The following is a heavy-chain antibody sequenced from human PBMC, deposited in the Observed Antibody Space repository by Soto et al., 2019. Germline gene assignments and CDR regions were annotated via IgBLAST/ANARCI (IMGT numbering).Heavy chain of an antibody. J-gene: IGHJ6*02. V-gene: IGHV4-34*12. D-gene: IGHD3-22*01. Sequence: LSLTCAVYGGSFGAYYWSWIRQPPGKGLEWIGEIVHTGSTNYNPSLKSRVTISVDTSKNQFSLKLSSVTAADTAMYYCARVTPHYYYDSSGPSFGMDVWGQGTTVTVSS. CDR3: ARVTPHYYYDSSGPSFGMDV. CDR2: IVHTGST. CDR1: GGSFGAYY.